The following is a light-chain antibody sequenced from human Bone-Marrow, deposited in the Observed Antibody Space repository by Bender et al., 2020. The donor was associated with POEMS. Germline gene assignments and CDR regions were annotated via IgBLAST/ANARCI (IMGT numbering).Light chain of an antibody. Sequence: QSALTQPASVSGSPGQSITISCTGTASDVGSYNLVSWYQQHPGKAPKLMIYEVTKRPSGVSNRFSGSKSGYTASLTISGLQAEDEADYYCCSYAGSLTYVFGTGTKVTVL. CDR1: ASDVGSYNL. J-gene: IGLJ1*01. CDR3: CSYAGSLTYV. V-gene: IGLV2-23*02. CDR2: EVT.